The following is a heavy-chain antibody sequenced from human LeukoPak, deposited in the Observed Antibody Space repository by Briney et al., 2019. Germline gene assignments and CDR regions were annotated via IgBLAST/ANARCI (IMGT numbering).Heavy chain of an antibody. CDR3: ARDQVWGSTGAYFDC. CDR1: GGTFSSYA. J-gene: IGHJ4*02. D-gene: IGHD5-18*01. CDR2: IIPIFGTA. V-gene: IGHV1-69*05. Sequence: SVKVSCKASGGTFSSYAISWVRQAPGQGLEWMGGIIPIFGTANYAQKFQGRVTITTDESTSTAYMELSSLRSEGTAVYYCARDQVWGSTGAYFDCWGQGNLVTVSS.